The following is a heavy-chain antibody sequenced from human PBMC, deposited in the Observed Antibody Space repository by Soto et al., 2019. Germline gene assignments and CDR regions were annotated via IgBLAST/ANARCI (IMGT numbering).Heavy chain of an antibody. CDR3: AKGRKPNHDDGLCAFDS. CDR1: GLTFRSYA. J-gene: IGHJ4*02. V-gene: IGHV3-23*01. CDR2: ISGGGGGT. Sequence: GGSLRLSCVVSGLTFRSYAMSWVRQAPGKGLEWVSGISGGGGGTYYADSVKGRFTISRDPSTTTLFLDMYSLGAEDTAIYYCAKGRKPNHDDGLCAFDSWGQGVLVTVSS. D-gene: IGHD3-3*01.